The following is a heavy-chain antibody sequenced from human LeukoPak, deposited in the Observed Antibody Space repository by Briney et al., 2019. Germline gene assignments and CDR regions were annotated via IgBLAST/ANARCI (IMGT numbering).Heavy chain of an antibody. CDR3: ARGYYDSSGYFLNWFDP. J-gene: IGHJ5*02. CDR1: GGTFSSYA. CDR2: IIPIFGTA. Sequence: ASVKVSCKASGGTFSSYAISWVRQAPGQGLEWMGGIIPIFGTANYAQKFQGRVTITADESTSTAYMELSSLRSEDTAVYYCARGYYDSSGYFLNWFDPWGQGTLVTVSS. V-gene: IGHV1-69*13. D-gene: IGHD3-22*01.